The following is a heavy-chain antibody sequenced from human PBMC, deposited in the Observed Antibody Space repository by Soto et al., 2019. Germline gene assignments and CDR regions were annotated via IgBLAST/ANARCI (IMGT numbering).Heavy chain of an antibody. CDR3: ARGPASGDFLDY. CDR2: IYYSGST. V-gene: IGHV4-59*01. J-gene: IGHJ4*02. D-gene: IGHD2-21*02. Sequence: QVQLQESGPGLVKPSETLSLTCTVSGGSISSYYRSWIRQPPGKGLEWIGYIYYSGSTNYNPSLKSRVTISVDTSKNQFSLKLSSVTAADTAVYYCARGPASGDFLDYWGQGTLVTVSS. CDR1: GGSISSYY.